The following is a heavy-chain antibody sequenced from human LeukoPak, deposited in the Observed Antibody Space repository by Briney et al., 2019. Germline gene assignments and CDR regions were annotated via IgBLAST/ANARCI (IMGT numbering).Heavy chain of an antibody. CDR1: GGSFSGYY. V-gene: IGHV4-34*01. CDR2: INHSGST. CDR3: ARAVLGYLPFDY. J-gene: IGHJ4*02. Sequence: SETLSLTCAVYGGSFSGYYWSWIRQPPGKGLEWIGEINHSGSTNYNPSLKSRVTISVDTSKNQFSLKLSSVTAADTAVYYCARAVLGYLPFDYWGQGTLVTVSS. D-gene: IGHD3-3*02.